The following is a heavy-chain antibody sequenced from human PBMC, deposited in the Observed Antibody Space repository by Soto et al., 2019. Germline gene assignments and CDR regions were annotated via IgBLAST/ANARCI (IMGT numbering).Heavy chain of an antibody. Sequence: GGSLRLSCAASGFPFNNYWISWVRQTPGKGLEWVANIKQDGSEKYYVDSVRGRFTISRDNGKNSLYLQMNSLRVEDTAVYYCARVHSSSYHYFDYWGQGTLVTVSS. CDR3: ARVHSSSYHYFDY. V-gene: IGHV3-7*02. D-gene: IGHD6-13*01. J-gene: IGHJ4*02. CDR2: IKQDGSEK. CDR1: GFPFNNYW.